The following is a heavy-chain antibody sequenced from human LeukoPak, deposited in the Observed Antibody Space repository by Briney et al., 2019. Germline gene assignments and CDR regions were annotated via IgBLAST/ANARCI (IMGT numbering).Heavy chain of an antibody. Sequence: SGGSLRLSCAASGFTFSSHSMNWVRQAPGKGLEWISYITSSSGTIYYADSVKGRFTISRDNAKSSLYLQMNSLRAEDTAVYYCAREVDIVATIGSTFDYWGQGTLVTVSS. CDR3: AREVDIVATIGSTFDY. J-gene: IGHJ4*02. D-gene: IGHD5-12*01. CDR2: ITSSSGTI. CDR1: GFTFSSHS. V-gene: IGHV3-48*04.